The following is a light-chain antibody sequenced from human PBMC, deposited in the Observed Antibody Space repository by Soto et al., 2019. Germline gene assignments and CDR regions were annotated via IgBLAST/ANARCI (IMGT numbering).Light chain of an antibody. CDR1: SSDVGNYNL. V-gene: IGLV2-14*02. J-gene: IGLJ2*01. CDR3: SSYTSSSTHVV. Sequence: QSALTQPASVSGSPGQSITISCTGTSSDVGNYNLVSWYQHHPGKAPKLMIYEASRRPSGVSNRFSGSKSGNTASLTISGLQAEDEADYYCSSYTSSSTHVVFGGGTKVTVL. CDR2: EAS.